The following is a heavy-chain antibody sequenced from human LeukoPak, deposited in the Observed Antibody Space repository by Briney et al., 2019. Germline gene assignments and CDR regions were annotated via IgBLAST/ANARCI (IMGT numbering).Heavy chain of an antibody. Sequence: SETLSLTCTVSGGSVSSGSYYWGWIRQPPGKGLEWIGYIYHSGTTYYNPSLQSRVTMSVDTSKNQFSLKLSSVTAVDTAVYYCARKENVYYYFDYWGQGTLVTVSS. CDR2: IYHSGTT. J-gene: IGHJ4*02. CDR1: GGSVSSGSYY. V-gene: IGHV4-61*01. D-gene: IGHD3-10*01. CDR3: ARKENVYYYFDY.